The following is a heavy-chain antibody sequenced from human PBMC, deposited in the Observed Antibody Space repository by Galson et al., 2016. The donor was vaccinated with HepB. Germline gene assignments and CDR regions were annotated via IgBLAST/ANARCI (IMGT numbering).Heavy chain of an antibody. CDR1: GFNVGSSY. J-gene: IGHJ4*02. Sequence: SLRLSCAASGFNVGSSYMSWVRQAPGRGLEWVSNIYTDTTTYYADSVRGRFTISRDKAKNTLHLQMDRLRVEDTAVYYCTTDSHLDISFDYWGQGTLVTVSS. V-gene: IGHV3-53*01. D-gene: IGHD2-21*01. CDR3: TTDSHLDISFDY. CDR2: IYTDTTT.